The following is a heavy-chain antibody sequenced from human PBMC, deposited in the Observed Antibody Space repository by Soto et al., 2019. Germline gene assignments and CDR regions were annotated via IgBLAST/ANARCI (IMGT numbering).Heavy chain of an antibody. Sequence: QVQLEQSGAEVKKPGASVKVSCKASGYTFIRYYMHWVRQAPGQGLEWMGIINPSGRSTTYAQKSQGRVTLTRDTSTSTVYMELSSLRSEDTAVYYCARGRMVRGDPPDYWGQGTLVTVSS. J-gene: IGHJ4*02. CDR2: INPSGRST. D-gene: IGHD3-10*01. CDR1: GYTFIRYY. CDR3: ARGRMVRGDPPDY. V-gene: IGHV1-46*01.